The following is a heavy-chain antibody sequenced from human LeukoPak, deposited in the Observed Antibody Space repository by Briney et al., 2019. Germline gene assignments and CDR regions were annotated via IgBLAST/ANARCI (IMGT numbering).Heavy chain of an antibody. D-gene: IGHD3-22*01. CDR1: GFTFTSYD. J-gene: IGHJ4*02. Sequence: ASVKVSCKASGFTFTSYDINWVRQASGQGLEWMGWMNPNNGNTGYAQKFQGRVTMTRDTSISTAYMELRGLRSEDTAVYYCAREPTYYYDSSGQLDYWGQGTLVTVSS. V-gene: IGHV1-8*01. CDR2: MNPNNGNT. CDR3: AREPTYYYDSSGQLDY.